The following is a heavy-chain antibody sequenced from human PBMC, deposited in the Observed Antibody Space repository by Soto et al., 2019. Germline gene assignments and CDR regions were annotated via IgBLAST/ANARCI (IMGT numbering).Heavy chain of an antibody. CDR1: GFTFSSYD. V-gene: IGHV3-13*01. CDR2: IGTAGDT. Sequence: EVQLVESGGGLVQPGGSLRLSCAASGFTFSSYDMHWVRQATGKGLEWVSVIGTAGDTYYPGSVKGRFTISRENAKNSLYHQMNSLRAEATAVYYCARDIRYCSGNSCYSGGMDVWGQGTTVTVSS. CDR3: ARDIRYCSGNSCYSGGMDV. J-gene: IGHJ6*02. D-gene: IGHD2-15*01.